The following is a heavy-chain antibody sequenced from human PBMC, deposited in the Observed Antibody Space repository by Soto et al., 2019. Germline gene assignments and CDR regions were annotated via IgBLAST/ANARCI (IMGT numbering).Heavy chain of an antibody. D-gene: IGHD3-16*02. Sequence: WGSLRLSCAASGFTFSSYGMHWVRQAPGKGLEWVAVIWYDGSNKYYADSVKGRFTISRDNSKNTLYLQMNSLRAEDTAVYYCARELDYDYVWGSYPRFDPWGQGTLVTVSS. CDR1: GFTFSSYG. J-gene: IGHJ5*02. CDR3: ARELDYDYVWGSYPRFDP. CDR2: IWYDGSNK. V-gene: IGHV3-33*01.